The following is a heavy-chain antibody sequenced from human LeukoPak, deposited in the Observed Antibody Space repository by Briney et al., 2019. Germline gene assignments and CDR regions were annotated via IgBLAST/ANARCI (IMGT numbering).Heavy chain of an antibody. CDR1: GFSLRDYS. Sequence: GGSLRLSCAASGFSLRDYSMNWVRQAPGKGLEWVSAIDPSSTYIYYADSVKGRFTISRDNAENSLYLQMNSLRVEDTAVYYCARAPTVLVGYCSSSSCQADYWGQGTLVTVSS. CDR2: IDPSSTYI. J-gene: IGHJ4*02. CDR3: ARAPTVLVGYCSSSSCQADY. D-gene: IGHD2-2*01. V-gene: IGHV3-21*01.